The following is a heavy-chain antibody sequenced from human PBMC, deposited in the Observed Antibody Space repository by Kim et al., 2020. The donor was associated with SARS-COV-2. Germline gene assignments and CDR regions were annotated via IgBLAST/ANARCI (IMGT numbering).Heavy chain of an antibody. J-gene: IGHJ4*02. Sequence: SETLSLTCTVSGGSISSGDYYWSWIRQPPGKGLEWIGYIYYSGSTYYNPSLKSRVTISVDTSKNQFSLKLSSVTAADTAVYYCARAVYDGDYGFDYWGQGTLVTVSS. D-gene: IGHD4-17*01. V-gene: IGHV4-30-4*01. CDR3: ARAVYDGDYGFDY. CDR2: IYYSGST. CDR1: GGSISSGDYY.